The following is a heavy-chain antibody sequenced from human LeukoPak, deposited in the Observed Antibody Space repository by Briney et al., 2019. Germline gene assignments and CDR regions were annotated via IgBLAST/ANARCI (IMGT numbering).Heavy chain of an antibody. CDR1: GFSFTGYN. J-gene: IGHJ4*02. CDR2: INPHSGAT. Sequence: ASVKVSCKTSGFSFTGYNFHWVRQAPGQGLEWMGWINPHSGATNSAQKFQGWVTVTRDTSINTTYMELSRLRSDDTAVYYCARRGVAGSGSFFFDYWGQGTLVTVSS. D-gene: IGHD3-10*01. V-gene: IGHV1-2*04. CDR3: ARRGVAGSGSFFFDY.